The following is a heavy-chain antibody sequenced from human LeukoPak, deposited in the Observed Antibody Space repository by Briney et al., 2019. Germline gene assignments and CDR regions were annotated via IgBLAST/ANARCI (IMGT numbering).Heavy chain of an antibody. J-gene: IGHJ5*02. Sequence: PGGSLRLSCAASGFTFDSYAMSWVRQAPGKGLEWVSAVSRFGGTAYYADSAKGRFTISRDNSKNTVYLQMNSLRVEDTALYYCVKHVGSRWSNNRFDPWGQGTLVTVS. CDR3: VKHVGSRWSNNRFDP. D-gene: IGHD6-13*01. CDR1: GFTFDSYA. CDR2: VSRFGGTA. V-gene: IGHV3-23*01.